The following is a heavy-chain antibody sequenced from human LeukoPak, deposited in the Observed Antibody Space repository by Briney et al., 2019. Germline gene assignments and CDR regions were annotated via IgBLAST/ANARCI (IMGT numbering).Heavy chain of an antibody. CDR3: AKDQVTYCSSTSCYDDAFDL. D-gene: IGHD2-2*01. Sequence: GGSLRLSCAASGFTFSTYGMHWVRQAPGRGLESVAFIRFDGTNEFHADSVKGRFTISRDNSKNTLYLQMNSLSPADTAVYYCAKDQVTYCSSTSCYDDAFDLWGQGTMVTVSS. J-gene: IGHJ3*01. CDR1: GFTFSTYG. V-gene: IGHV3-30*02. CDR2: IRFDGTNE.